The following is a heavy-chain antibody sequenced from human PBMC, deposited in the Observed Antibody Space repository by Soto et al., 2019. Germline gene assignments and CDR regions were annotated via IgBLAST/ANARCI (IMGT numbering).Heavy chain of an antibody. D-gene: IGHD2-2*01. Sequence: PGGSLRLSCAASGFTFSSYAMIWVRQAPGKGLEWVSAISGSGGSTYYADSVKGRFTISRDNSKNTLYLQMNSLRAEDTAVYYCAKGPPRSYCSSTSGYGRYFDCWGQGTLVTVSS. CDR1: GFTFSSYA. CDR2: ISGSGGST. CDR3: AKGPPRSYCSSTSGYGRYFDC. V-gene: IGHV3-23*01. J-gene: IGHJ4*02.